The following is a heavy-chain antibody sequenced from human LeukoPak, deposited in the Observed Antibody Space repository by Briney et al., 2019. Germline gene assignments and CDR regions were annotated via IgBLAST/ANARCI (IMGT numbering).Heavy chain of an antibody. Sequence: ASVKVSCKASGYTFTGYYMHWVRQAPGQGLEWMGWINLNSGGTNYAQKFQGRVTMTRDTSISTAYMELSRLRSDDTAVYYCAAFGTTGTLTLSNWFDPWGQGTLVTVSS. CDR3: AAFGTTGTLTLSNWFDP. CDR1: GYTFTGYY. V-gene: IGHV1-2*02. CDR2: INLNSGGT. D-gene: IGHD1-1*01. J-gene: IGHJ5*02.